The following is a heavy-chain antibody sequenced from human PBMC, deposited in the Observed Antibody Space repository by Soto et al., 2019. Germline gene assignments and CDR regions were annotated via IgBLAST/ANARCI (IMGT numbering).Heavy chain of an antibody. V-gene: IGHV3-30*18. J-gene: IGHJ6*02. D-gene: IGHD2-8*01. Sequence: PGGSLRLSCAASGFTFSSYGMHWVRQAPGKGLEWVAVISYDGSNKYYADSVKGRFTISRDNSKNTLYLQMNSLRAEDTAVYYCAKGAEGYCTNGVCYTPPDVWGQGTTVTVSS. CDR2: ISYDGSNK. CDR1: GFTFSSYG. CDR3: AKGAEGYCTNGVCYTPPDV.